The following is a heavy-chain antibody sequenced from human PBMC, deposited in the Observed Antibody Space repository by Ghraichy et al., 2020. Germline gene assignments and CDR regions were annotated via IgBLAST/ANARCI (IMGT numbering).Heavy chain of an antibody. CDR1: GFTFSDCS. J-gene: IGHJ4*02. V-gene: IGHV3-48*02. CDR3: VKDVGRLFRTLDS. D-gene: IGHD2-21*01. Sequence: GGSLRLSCTASGFTFSDCSMNWVRQSPGKGLEWVSYISSSSSTIYYADSVKGRLTISRANAKNSLYLQMNSLRDDDTAVYYGVKDVGRLFRTLDSWGQGTLLTVSS. CDR2: ISSSSSTI.